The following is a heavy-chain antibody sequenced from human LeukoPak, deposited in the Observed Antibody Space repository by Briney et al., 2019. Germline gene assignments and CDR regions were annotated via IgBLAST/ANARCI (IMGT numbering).Heavy chain of an antibody. CDR3: ARDRQVVPAAINYDWFDP. J-gene: IGHJ5*02. CDR2: IIPIFGTA. D-gene: IGHD2-2*02. CDR1: RGTFSSYA. Sequence: SVKVSCKASRGTFSSYAISWVRQAPGQGLEWLGGIIPIFGTANYAQKFQGRVTITADESTSTAYMELSSLRSQDTAVYYCARDRQVVPAAINYDWFDPWGQGTLVTVSS. V-gene: IGHV1-69*01.